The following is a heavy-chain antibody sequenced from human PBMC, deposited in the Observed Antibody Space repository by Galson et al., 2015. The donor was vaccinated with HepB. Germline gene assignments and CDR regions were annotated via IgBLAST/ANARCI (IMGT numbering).Heavy chain of an antibody. CDR2: IKQDGSEK. J-gene: IGHJ4*02. Sequence: SLRLSCAASGFTFSSYRMSWVRQAPGKGLEWVANIKQDGSEKYYVDSVKGRFTISRDNAKNSLYLQMNSLRAEDTAVYYCARDPGYYDFWSGYRYVGYFDYWGQGTLVTVSS. CDR1: GFTFSSYR. D-gene: IGHD3-3*01. V-gene: IGHV3-7*03. CDR3: ARDPGYYDFWSGYRYVGYFDY.